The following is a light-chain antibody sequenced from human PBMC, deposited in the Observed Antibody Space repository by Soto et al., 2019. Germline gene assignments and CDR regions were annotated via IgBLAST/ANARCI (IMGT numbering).Light chain of an antibody. J-gene: IGKJ5*01. CDR3: QQYNNWPPIT. CDR2: GAS. V-gene: IGKV3D-15*01. CDR1: QSVSSN. Sequence: EIVMTQSPATLSVSPGERATLSCRASQSVSSNLAWYQQKPGQAPRLLIYGASTRATGIPARLSGSGPGTELTITLSSLQSEDFAVYYCQQYNNWPPITFGQGTRLEIK.